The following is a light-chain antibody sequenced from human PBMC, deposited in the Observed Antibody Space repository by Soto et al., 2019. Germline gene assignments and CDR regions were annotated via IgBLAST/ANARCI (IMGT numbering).Light chain of an antibody. CDR1: SSDVGGYSY. V-gene: IGLV2-8*01. Sequence: QSVLTQPPSASGSPGQSVTISCTGTSSDVGGYSYVSWYQQHPGKAPKLMIYEVSKRPSGVPDRFPGSKSGNTASLTVSGLQADDEADYYCSSYAGSNVIFGGGTKLTVL. J-gene: IGLJ2*01. CDR2: EVS. CDR3: SSYAGSNVI.